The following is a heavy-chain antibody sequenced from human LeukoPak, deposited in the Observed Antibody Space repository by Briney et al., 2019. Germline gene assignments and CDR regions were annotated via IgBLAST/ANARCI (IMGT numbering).Heavy chain of an antibody. V-gene: IGHV4-61*02. CDR3: ARDWLGYYSSTSCYNYYYYYMDV. CDR2: IYTSGST. Sequence: SETLSLTCTVSGGSISSSSYYWSWIRQPAGKGLEWIGRIYTSGSTNYNPSLKSRVTISVDTSKNQFSLKLSSVTAADTAVYYCARDWLGYYSSTSCYNYYYYYMDVWGKGTTVTVSS. CDR1: GGSISSSSYY. J-gene: IGHJ6*03. D-gene: IGHD2-2*01.